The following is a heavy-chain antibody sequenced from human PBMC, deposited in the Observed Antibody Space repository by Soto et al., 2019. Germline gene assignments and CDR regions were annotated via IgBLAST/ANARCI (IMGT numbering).Heavy chain of an antibody. CDR2: ISYDGSNK. V-gene: IGHV3-30*18. CDR3: AKEGSDFWSGYYQYYFDY. Sequence: QVQLVGSGGGVVQPGRSLRLSCAASGFTFSSYGMHWVRQAPGKGLEWVAVISYDGSNKYYADSVKGRFTISRDNSKNTLYLQMNSLRAEDTAVYYCAKEGSDFWSGYYQYYFDYWGQGTLVTVSS. D-gene: IGHD3-3*01. J-gene: IGHJ4*02. CDR1: GFTFSSYG.